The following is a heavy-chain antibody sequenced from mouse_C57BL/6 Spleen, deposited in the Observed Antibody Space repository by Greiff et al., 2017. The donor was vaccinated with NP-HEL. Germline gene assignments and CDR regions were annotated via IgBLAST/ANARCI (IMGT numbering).Heavy chain of an antibody. J-gene: IGHJ2*01. Sequence: EVQLVESGGGLVKPGGSLKLSCAASGFTFSSYAMSWVRQTPEKRLEWVATISDGGSYTYYPDNVKGRFTISRDNAKNNLYLQMSHLKSEDTAMYYCAREDGYWGQGTTLTVSS. CDR3: AREDGY. V-gene: IGHV5-4*01. CDR1: GFTFSSYA. CDR2: ISDGGSYT.